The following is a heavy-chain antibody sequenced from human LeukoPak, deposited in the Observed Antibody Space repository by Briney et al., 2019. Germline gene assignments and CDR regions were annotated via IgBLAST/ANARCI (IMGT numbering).Heavy chain of an antibody. J-gene: IGHJ1*01. CDR1: GFTFNTYA. V-gene: IGHV3-23*01. D-gene: IGHD3-22*01. CDR2: ICGSGGCT. Sequence: PGGSLRLSCEASGFTFNTYAIYWVRQAPGKGPEWVSGICGSGGCTYYADSVEGRFTISRDNPRNTLYMQMNSLRDEDTALYYCAIMHGYYDGSGYWVQWGQGTLVTVSS. CDR3: AIMHGYYDGSGYWVQ.